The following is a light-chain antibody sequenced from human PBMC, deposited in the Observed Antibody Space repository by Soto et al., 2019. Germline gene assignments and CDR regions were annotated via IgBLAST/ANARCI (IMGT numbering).Light chain of an antibody. CDR2: AVA. V-gene: IGLV2-14*01. CDR1: GSDIAIYNY. Sequence: QSALAQPASVSGSPGQSITISCTGSGSDIAIYNYVSWYQQHPGKAPKLIIYAVASRPSGVSNRFSGSKFGNSASLTISGLQAEDEADYYCTSYTSSATLLFGGGTKVTVL. J-gene: IGLJ2*01. CDR3: TSYTSSATLL.